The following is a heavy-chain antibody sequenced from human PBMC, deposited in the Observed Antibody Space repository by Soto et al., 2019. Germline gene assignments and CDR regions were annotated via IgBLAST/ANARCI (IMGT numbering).Heavy chain of an antibody. CDR3: ARSRVWNIVLVPAANSGMDV. J-gene: IGHJ6*02. D-gene: IGHD2-2*01. V-gene: IGHV1-8*01. CDR1: GYTFTSYD. CDR2: MNPNSGNT. Sequence: ASVKVSCKASGYTFTSYDINWVRQATGQGLEWMGWMNPNSGNTGYAQKFQGRVTMTRNTSISTAYMELSSLRSEDTAVYYCARSRVWNIVLVPAANSGMDVWGQGTTVTVSS.